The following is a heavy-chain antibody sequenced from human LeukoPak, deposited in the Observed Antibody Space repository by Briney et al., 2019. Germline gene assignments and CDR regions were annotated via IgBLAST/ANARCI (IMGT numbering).Heavy chain of an antibody. J-gene: IGHJ4*02. V-gene: IGHV1-8*01. CDR2: MNPNSGNT. Sequence: ASVKVSCKASGYTFTSYDINWVRQATGQGLERMGWMNPNSGNTGYAQKFQGRVTMTRNTSISTAYMELSSLRSEDTAVYYCARYYYDSSGYPEGFDYWGQGTLVTVSS. CDR1: GYTFTSYD. D-gene: IGHD3-22*01. CDR3: ARYYYDSSGYPEGFDY.